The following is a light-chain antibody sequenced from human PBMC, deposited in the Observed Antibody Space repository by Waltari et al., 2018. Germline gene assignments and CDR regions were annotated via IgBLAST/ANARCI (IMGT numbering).Light chain of an antibody. Sequence: DIVMTQSPDSLAVSLGERATINCKSSQSVLYSSNNSNYLAWYQQESGQPPKLLIYWASTRASGVPDRFSGSGSRTDFTLTISSLQAEDVAVYYCQQYYSTPRTFGQGTKVEI. CDR1: QSVLYSSNNSNY. V-gene: IGKV4-1*01. CDR2: WAS. J-gene: IGKJ1*01. CDR3: QQYYSTPRT.